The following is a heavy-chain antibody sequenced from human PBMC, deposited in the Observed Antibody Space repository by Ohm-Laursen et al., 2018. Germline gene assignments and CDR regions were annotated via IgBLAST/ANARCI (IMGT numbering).Heavy chain of an antibody. CDR1: GGSISSGGYY. J-gene: IGHJ6*02. D-gene: IGHD3-22*01. Sequence: TLSLTCTVSGGSISSGGYYWSWIRQHPGKGLEWIGYIYYSGSTNYNPSLKSRVTISVDTSKNQFSLKLSSVTAADTAVYYCARIGGWLYGMDVWGQGTTVTVSS. V-gene: IGHV4-31*03. CDR2: IYYSGST. CDR3: ARIGGWLYGMDV.